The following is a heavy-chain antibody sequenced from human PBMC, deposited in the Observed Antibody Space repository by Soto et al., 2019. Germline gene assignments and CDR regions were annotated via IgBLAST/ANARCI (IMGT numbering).Heavy chain of an antibody. D-gene: IGHD7-27*01. Sequence: SETLSLTCAVYGGSFSGYYWSWIRQPPGKGLEWIGEINHSGSTNYNPSLKSRVTISVDTSKNQFSLKLSSVTAADTAVYYCARGPTLTGDSVGNWFDPWGQGTLVTVSS. V-gene: IGHV4-34*01. CDR1: GGSFSGYY. J-gene: IGHJ5*02. CDR2: INHSGST. CDR3: ARGPTLTGDSVGNWFDP.